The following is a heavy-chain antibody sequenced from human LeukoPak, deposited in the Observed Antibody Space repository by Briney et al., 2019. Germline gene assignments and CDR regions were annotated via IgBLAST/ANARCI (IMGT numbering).Heavy chain of an antibody. J-gene: IGHJ4*02. V-gene: IGHV3-21*01. CDR2: ISSSSYI. Sequence: GGSLRLSCAASGFTFSSYSMNWARQAPGKGLEWVSSISSSSYIYYADSVKGRFTISRDNAKNSLYLKMNSLRAEDTAVYYCARAVATPVMVDYWGQGTLVTVSS. CDR3: ARAVATPVMVDY. D-gene: IGHD2-8*01. CDR1: GFTFSSYS.